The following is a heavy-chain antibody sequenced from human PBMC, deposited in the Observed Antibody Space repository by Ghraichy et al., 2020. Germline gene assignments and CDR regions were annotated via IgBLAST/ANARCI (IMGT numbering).Heavy chain of an antibody. V-gene: IGHV3-33*01. J-gene: IGHJ4*02. Sequence: GGSLRLSCAASGFTFSNYGMHWVRQAPGKGLEWVAGIWYDGSKKIYADSVKGRFAVSRDNSKNTLDLQMNSLRADDTAVYYCARDASYGSFDYWGQGTLVTVSS. D-gene: IGHD5-18*01. CDR3: ARDASYGSFDY. CDR2: IWYDGSKK. CDR1: GFTFSNYG.